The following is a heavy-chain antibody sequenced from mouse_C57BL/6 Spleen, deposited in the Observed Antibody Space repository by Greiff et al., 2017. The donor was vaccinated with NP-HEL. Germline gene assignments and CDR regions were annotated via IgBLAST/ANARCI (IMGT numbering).Heavy chain of an antibody. Sequence: QVQLQQSGPELVKPGASVKISCKASGYAFSSSWMNWVKQRPGTGLEWIGRIYPGDGDTNYNGKFKGKATLTADKSSSTAYMQLSSLTSEDSAVYFCARAGDDDDYWGQGTTLTVSS. CDR1: GYAFSSSW. D-gene: IGHD2-4*01. CDR2: IYPGDGDT. V-gene: IGHV1-82*01. CDR3: ARAGDDDDY. J-gene: IGHJ2*01.